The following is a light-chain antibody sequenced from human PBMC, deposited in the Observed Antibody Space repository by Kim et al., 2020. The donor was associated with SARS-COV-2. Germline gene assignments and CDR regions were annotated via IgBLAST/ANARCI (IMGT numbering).Light chain of an antibody. V-gene: IGLV1-40*01. CDR1: SSNIGAGYD. J-gene: IGLJ1*01. CDR2: GNS. Sequence: QRVTISCTGSSSNIGAGYDVHWYQQLPGTAPKLLIYGNSNRPSGVPDRFSVSKSGTSASLAITGLQAEDEADYYCQSYDSSLSGYVFGTGTKVTVL. CDR3: QSYDSSLSGYV.